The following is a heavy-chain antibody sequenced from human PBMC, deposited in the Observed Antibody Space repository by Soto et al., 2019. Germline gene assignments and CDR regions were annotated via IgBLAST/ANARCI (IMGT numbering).Heavy chain of an antibody. CDR1: GYIFTASS. V-gene: IGHV1-2*02. CDR2: INLNSGDT. Sequence: ASVKVSCKASGYIFTASSLHWVRQAPGQGLEWMGWINLNSGDTYYSQKFQGRVTLTRDTSIVTAYMELTRLKSDDTAVYYCARDLGGYDLYGPDTWGQGTPVTVSS. D-gene: IGHD5-12*01. J-gene: IGHJ5*02. CDR3: ARDLGGYDLYGPDT.